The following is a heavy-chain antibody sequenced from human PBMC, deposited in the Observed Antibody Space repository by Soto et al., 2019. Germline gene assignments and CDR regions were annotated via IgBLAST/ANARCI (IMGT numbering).Heavy chain of an antibody. CDR2: ISYDGSNK. V-gene: IGHV3-30-3*01. D-gene: IGHD1-26*01. CDR3: ARDPFSGSYSYYSDY. CDR1: GFTFSSYA. J-gene: IGHJ4*02. Sequence: GGSLRLSCAASGFTFSSYAMHWVRQAPGKGLEWVAVISYDGSNKYYADSVKGRFTISRDNSKNTLYLQMNSLRAEDTAVYYCARDPFSGSYSYYSDYWGQGTLVTVSS.